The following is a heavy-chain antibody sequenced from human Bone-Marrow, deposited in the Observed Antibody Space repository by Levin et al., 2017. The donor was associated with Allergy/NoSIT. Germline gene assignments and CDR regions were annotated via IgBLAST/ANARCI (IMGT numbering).Heavy chain of an antibody. Sequence: GSLRLSCTVSGGSVSSYYWNWIRQPPGKGLEWIGFARYSGNTKDNPSLNSRVTISIDTSKNQFSLKLKSVTVADTAVYFCAAFTDGYNWSLDSWGQGTLVTVSS. CDR1: GGSVSSYY. J-gene: IGHJ4*02. V-gene: IGHV4-59*08. CDR2: ARYSGNT. D-gene: IGHD5-24*01. CDR3: AAFTDGYNWSLDS.